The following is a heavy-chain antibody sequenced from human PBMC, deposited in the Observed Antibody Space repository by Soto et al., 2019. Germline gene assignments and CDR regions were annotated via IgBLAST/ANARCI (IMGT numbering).Heavy chain of an antibody. J-gene: IGHJ4*02. CDR2: IYSSGST. CDR3: ARSLASAGYTYGNFDS. CDR1: GDSIIGYY. V-gene: IGHV4-59*01. Sequence: PSETLSLTCTVSGDSIIGYYCSWMRQSPGKGLEWIGCIYSSGSTNYNPSLKSRVTLSVDTSKNQFSLKLPSMTAADTAMYYCARSLASAGYTYGNFDSWGQGTLVTVSS. D-gene: IGHD5-18*01.